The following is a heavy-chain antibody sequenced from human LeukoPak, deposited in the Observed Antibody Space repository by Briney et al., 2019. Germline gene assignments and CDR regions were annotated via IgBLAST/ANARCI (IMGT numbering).Heavy chain of an antibody. Sequence: PGGSLRLSCAASGFTFSTYGMHWVRQAPGKGLEWVGVIWYDGSNKYYADSVKGRFTISRDSSKNTLYLQMNSLRAEDTAVYYCARDLGGPDYWGQGTLVTVSS. D-gene: IGHD3-3*01. CDR1: GFTFSTYG. CDR2: IWYDGSNK. J-gene: IGHJ4*02. V-gene: IGHV3-33*01. CDR3: ARDLGGPDY.